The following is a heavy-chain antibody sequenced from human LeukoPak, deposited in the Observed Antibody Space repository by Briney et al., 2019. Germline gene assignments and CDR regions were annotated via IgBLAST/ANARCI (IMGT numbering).Heavy chain of an antibody. Sequence: VASVKVSCKASGYTFTGYYMHWVRQAPGQGLEWMGRINPNSGGTNYAQKFQGRVTMTRDTSISTAYMELSRLRSDDTAVYYCARATEQLGRRTNWFDPWGQGTLVTVSS. CDR1: GYTFTGYY. CDR3: ARATEQLGRRTNWFDP. J-gene: IGHJ5*02. CDR2: INPNSGGT. V-gene: IGHV1-2*06. D-gene: IGHD6-6*01.